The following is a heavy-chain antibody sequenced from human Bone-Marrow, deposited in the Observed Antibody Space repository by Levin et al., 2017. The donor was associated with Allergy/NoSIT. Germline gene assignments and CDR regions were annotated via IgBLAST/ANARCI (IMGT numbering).Heavy chain of an antibody. CDR3: ARGELWFGELVAIDY. CDR2: ISYDGSNK. Sequence: GGSLRLSCAASGFTFSSYAMHWVRQAPGKGLEWVAVISYDGSNKYYADSVKGRFTISRDNSKNTLYLQMNSLRAEDTAVYYCARGELWFGELVAIDYWGQGTLVTVSS. V-gene: IGHV3-30-3*01. CDR1: GFTFSSYA. D-gene: IGHD3-10*01. J-gene: IGHJ4*02.